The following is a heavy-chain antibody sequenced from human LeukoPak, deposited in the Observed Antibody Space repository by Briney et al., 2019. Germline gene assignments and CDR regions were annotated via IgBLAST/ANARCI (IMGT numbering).Heavy chain of an antibody. Sequence: ASVKVSCKASGDTFTNYYMHWVRQAPGHGLEWMGIINPSSGSTSYAQKFQGRVTMTRDKSTSTVYMTLSSLRSEDTAVYYCARDAVIPYSFDYWGQGTLVTVSS. J-gene: IGHJ4*02. CDR2: INPSSGST. D-gene: IGHD3-16*02. V-gene: IGHV1-46*01. CDR1: GDTFTNYY. CDR3: ARDAVIPYSFDY.